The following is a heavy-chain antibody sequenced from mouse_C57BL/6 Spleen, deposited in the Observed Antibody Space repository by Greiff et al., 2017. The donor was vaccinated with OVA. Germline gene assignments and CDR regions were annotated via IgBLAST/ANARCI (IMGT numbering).Heavy chain of an antibody. Sequence: EVMLVESGGGLVKPGGSLKLSCAASGFTFSSYAMSWVRQTPEKRLEWVATISDGGSYTYYPDNVKGRFTISRDNAKNNLYLQMSHLKSEDTAMYYGARDHDYGSSYVGDFDVWGTGTTVTVSS. CDR3: ARDHDYGSSYVGDFDV. V-gene: IGHV5-4*01. CDR2: ISDGGSYT. D-gene: IGHD1-1*01. J-gene: IGHJ1*03. CDR1: GFTFSSYA.